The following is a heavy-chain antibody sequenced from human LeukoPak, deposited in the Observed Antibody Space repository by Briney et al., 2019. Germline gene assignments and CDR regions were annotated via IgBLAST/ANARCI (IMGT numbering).Heavy chain of an antibody. Sequence: QSGGSLRLSCAASGFTFCSYWMSWVRQAPGKGREWVANIKQDGSEKYYVDSLKVRFTISRDNAKNSLDLQMNSLTAEDTAFYYCARSLRVAVAASYWGQGTLVTVSS. V-gene: IGHV3-7*01. D-gene: IGHD6-19*01. CDR2: IKQDGSEK. CDR1: GFTFCSYW. CDR3: ARSLRVAVAASY. J-gene: IGHJ4*02.